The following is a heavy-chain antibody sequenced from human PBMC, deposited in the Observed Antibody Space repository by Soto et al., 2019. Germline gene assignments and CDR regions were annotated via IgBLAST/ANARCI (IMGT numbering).Heavy chain of an antibody. CDR3: ASSEGVIAAPDY. CDR2: ISYDGSNK. V-gene: IGHV3-30-3*01. Sequence: GGALRLSCAASGFTLSSYAMHRGRQAPGKGLEGVAVISYDGSNKYYADSVKSRFTNSRDNSKNTLYLQMNSLRAEDTAVYYCASSEGVIAAPDYWGQGTLVTVSS. CDR1: GFTLSSYA. J-gene: IGHJ4*02. D-gene: IGHD6-6*01.